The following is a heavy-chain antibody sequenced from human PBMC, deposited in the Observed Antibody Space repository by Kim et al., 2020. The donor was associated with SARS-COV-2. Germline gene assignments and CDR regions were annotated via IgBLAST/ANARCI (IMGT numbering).Heavy chain of an antibody. V-gene: IGHV3-11*05. CDR1: GFTFSDYY. CDR2: ISSSSSYT. Sequence: GGSLRLSCAASGFTFSDYYMSWIRQAPGKGLEWVSYISSSSSYTNYADSVKGRFTISRDNAKNSLYLQMNSLRAEDTAVYYCAKGLGYCSGGSCSGAFDIWGQGTMVTVSS. D-gene: IGHD2-15*01. J-gene: IGHJ3*02. CDR3: AKGLGYCSGGSCSGAFDI.